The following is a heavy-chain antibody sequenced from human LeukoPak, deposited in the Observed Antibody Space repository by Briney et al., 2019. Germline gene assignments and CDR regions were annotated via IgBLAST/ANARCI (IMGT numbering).Heavy chain of an antibody. D-gene: IGHD2-15*01. J-gene: IGHJ4*02. CDR2: IIPIFGTA. V-gene: IGHV1-69*06. CDR1: GGTFSSYA. CDR3: ARAGGYCSGGGCHYFDY. Sequence: ASVKVSCKASGGTFSSYAISWVRQAPGQGLEWMGGIIPIFGTANYAQKFQGRVTITADKSTSTAYMELSSLRSEDTAVYYCARAGGYCSGGGCHYFDYWGQGTLVTVSS.